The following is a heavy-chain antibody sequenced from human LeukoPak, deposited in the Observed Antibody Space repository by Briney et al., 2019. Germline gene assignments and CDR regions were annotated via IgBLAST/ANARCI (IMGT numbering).Heavy chain of an antibody. V-gene: IGHV3-9*01. CDR3: AKDRILGTDY. Sequence: PGGSLRLSCAASGVTFDDYAMHWVRQAPGKGLEWVSGISWNSGSIGYADSVKGRFTISRDNAKNSLYLQMNSLRAEDTAVYYCAKDRILGTDYWGQGTLVTVSS. J-gene: IGHJ4*02. D-gene: IGHD3-10*01. CDR1: GVTFDDYA. CDR2: ISWNSGSI.